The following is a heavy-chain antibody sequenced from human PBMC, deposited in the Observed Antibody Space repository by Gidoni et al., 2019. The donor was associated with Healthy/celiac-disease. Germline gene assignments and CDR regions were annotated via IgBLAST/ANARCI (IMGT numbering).Heavy chain of an antibody. CDR2: IWYDGSNK. J-gene: IGHJ3*02. CDR1: GFTFSSYG. V-gene: IGHV3-33*01. D-gene: IGHD6-19*01. Sequence: QVQLVESGGGVVQPGRSLRLSCAASGFTFSSYGMLWVRQAPGKGRVWVAVIWYDGSNKYYADSVKGRFTISRDNSKNTLYLQMNSLRAEDTAVYYCARAYSSGWYDAFDIWGQGTMVTVFS. CDR3: ARAYSSGWYDAFDI.